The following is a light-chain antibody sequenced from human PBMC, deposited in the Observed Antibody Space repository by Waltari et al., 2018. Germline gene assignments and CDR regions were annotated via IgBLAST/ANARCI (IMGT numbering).Light chain of an antibody. V-gene: IGLV2-14*03. CDR3: SSYTSISTWV. J-gene: IGLJ3*02. CDR1: STDVGAYNY. CDR2: DVS. Sequence: QSALTQPASVSRSPGQSLTISCPGTSTDVGAYNYVTWYQQHPGKAPKLMIYDVSKRPSGVSNRFSGSKSGNTASLTISGLQAEDEADYYCSSYTSISTWVFGGGTKLTVL.